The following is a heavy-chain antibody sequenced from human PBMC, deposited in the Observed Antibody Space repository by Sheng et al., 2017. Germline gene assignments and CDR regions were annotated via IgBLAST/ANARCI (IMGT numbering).Heavy chain of an antibody. Sequence: VQLVESGGGLVKPGGSLRLSCAASGFTFSDYYMSWIRQAPGKGLEWVSTIIGSGDSTYYADSVKGRLTISRDNSKNTLYLQMNSLRAEDTAEYYCAKGQSAYSKSFDCWGQGTLVTVSS. CDR2: IIGSGDST. D-gene: IGHD5-18*01. CDR3: AKGQSAYSKSFDC. V-gene: IGHV3-23*04. J-gene: IGHJ4*02. CDR1: GFTFSDYY.